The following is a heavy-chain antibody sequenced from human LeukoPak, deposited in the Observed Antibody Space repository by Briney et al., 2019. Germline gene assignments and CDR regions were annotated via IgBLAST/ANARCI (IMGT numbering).Heavy chain of an antibody. CDR1: GFTFSSYA. CDR2: ISGSGGYT. Sequence: GGSLRLSCAASGFTFSSYAVGWVRQAPGKGLEWVSTISGSGGYTYYADSVKGRFTISRDNSKNTLYLQMNSLRAEDTAVYYCAKGSREQLVDPLDYWGQGTLVTVSS. D-gene: IGHD6-6*01. V-gene: IGHV3-23*01. J-gene: IGHJ4*02. CDR3: AKGSREQLVDPLDY.